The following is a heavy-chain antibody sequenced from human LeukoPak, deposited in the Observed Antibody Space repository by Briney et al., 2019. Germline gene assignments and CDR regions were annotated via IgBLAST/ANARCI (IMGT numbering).Heavy chain of an antibody. V-gene: IGHV4-59*01. Sequence: PSETLSLTCTASGGSISSYYWSWIRQPPGKGLEYIGYIYYSGRTNYNPSLKSRVTISVDTSKNQFSLKVFSVTAADTAIYYCAAASYGSTWYNAENAECFHHWGQGTLVTVSS. J-gene: IGHJ1*01. CDR1: GGSISSYY. CDR3: AAASYGSTWYNAENAECFHH. CDR2: IYYSGRT. D-gene: IGHD6-13*01.